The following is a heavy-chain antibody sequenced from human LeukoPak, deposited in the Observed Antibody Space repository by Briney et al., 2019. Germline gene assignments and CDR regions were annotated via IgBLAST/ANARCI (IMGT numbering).Heavy chain of an antibody. V-gene: IGHV4-4*02. J-gene: IGHJ4*02. CDR3: ARAGVWLPAV. CDR1: GGSLSNDQW. D-gene: IGHD3-9*01. Sequence: SGTLSLTYAVSGGSLSNDQWWSWVRQPPGKGLEWIGEINHSGSANYNPSLRSRVAISIEKSKDQFSLKLSSVTAADTAIYYCARAGVWLPAVWGQGALVTVSS. CDR2: INHSGSA.